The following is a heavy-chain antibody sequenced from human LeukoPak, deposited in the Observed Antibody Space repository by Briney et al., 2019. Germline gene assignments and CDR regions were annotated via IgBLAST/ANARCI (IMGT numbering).Heavy chain of an antibody. D-gene: IGHD2-8*01. V-gene: IGHV3-74*01. Sequence: GGSLRLSCAASGFTFGNYWMHWVRQAPGKGLVWVSRINNDGNSTSFADSVKGRFAISRDNAKSTLFLQMNSLRAEDTAVYYCARGGVHGCNFYYYMDVWGKGTTVTVSS. J-gene: IGHJ6*03. CDR3: ARGGVHGCNFYYYMDV. CDR1: GFTFGNYW. CDR2: INNDGNST.